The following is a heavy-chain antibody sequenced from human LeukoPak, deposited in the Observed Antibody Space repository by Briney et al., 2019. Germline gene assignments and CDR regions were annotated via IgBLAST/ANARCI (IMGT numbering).Heavy chain of an antibody. CDR1: GFTFSSYA. CDR2: ISTSGSTT. D-gene: IGHD3-10*02. CDR3: ARGALHVFDY. J-gene: IGHJ4*02. Sequence: GASLRLSCAASGFTFSSYAMSWVRQAPGKGLEWVSCISTSGSTTYYADSVKGRFTISRDNAKNSLFLQMNTLTAEDTAVYYCARGALHVFDYWGQGTPVTVSS. V-gene: IGHV3-48*03.